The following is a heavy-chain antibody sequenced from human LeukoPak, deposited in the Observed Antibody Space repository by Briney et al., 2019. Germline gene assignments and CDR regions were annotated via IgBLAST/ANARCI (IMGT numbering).Heavy chain of an antibody. J-gene: IGHJ4*02. CDR1: GFTFSSCA. Sequence: PGGSLRLSCAASGFTFSSCAMSWVRQAPGKGLEWVSAISGSAGSTYYADSVKGRFTISRDNSKNTLYLQMNGLRAEDTALYYCAKHYTTGWYADYWGQGTLVTVSS. CDR2: ISGSAGST. CDR3: AKHYTTGWYADY. V-gene: IGHV3-23*01. D-gene: IGHD6-19*01.